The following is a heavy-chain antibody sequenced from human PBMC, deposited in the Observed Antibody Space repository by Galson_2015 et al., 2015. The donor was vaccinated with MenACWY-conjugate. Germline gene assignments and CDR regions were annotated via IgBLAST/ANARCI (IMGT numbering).Heavy chain of an antibody. Sequence: SLRLSCAVSGFTFTGYDFNWVRQAPGKGLEWLSYISKSGSPIYYADSVKGRFTISRDHTKKSLFLQMNSLTAGDTAIYYCARVATWIHQYYYYMDVWGKGTTVTVAS. CDR1: GFTFTGYD. CDR2: ISKSGSPI. V-gene: IGHV3-48*03. CDR3: ARVATWIHQYYYYMDV. J-gene: IGHJ6*03. D-gene: IGHD5-18*01.